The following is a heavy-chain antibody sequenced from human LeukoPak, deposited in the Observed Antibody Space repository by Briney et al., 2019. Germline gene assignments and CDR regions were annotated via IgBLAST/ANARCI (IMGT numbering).Heavy chain of an antibody. D-gene: IGHD3-16*01. V-gene: IGHV3-30-3*01. CDR2: ISFDGSNK. CDR1: GFTFSSYA. CDR3: AREELGSSLGFDP. Sequence: GGSLRLSCAASGFTFSSYAMHWVRQAPGKGLEWVAVISFDGSNKYYADSVKGRFTISRDNSKNTLYLQMNSLRAEDTAVYYCAREELGSSLGFDPWGQGTLVTVSS. J-gene: IGHJ5*02.